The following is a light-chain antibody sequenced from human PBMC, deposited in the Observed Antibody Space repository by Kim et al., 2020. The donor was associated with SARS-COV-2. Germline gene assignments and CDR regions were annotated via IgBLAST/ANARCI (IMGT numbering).Light chain of an antibody. J-gene: IGKJ1*01. CDR2: TAS. V-gene: IGKV1-5*01. CDR1: QNIRSW. CDR3: QQYYAYPWT. Sequence: ASIGDRVTITCRASQNIRSWLAWYQQKPGKAPKLLIFTASSLERGVPSSFSGSQSGTELTLTISSLQPDDFATYFCQQYYAYPWTFGQGTKVDIK.